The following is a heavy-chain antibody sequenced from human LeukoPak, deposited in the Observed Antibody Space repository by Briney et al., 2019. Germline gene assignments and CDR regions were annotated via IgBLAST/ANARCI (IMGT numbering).Heavy chain of an antibody. CDR1: GGSISSGDYY. D-gene: IGHD6-13*01. CDR2: IYDSGST. Sequence: SQTLSLTCTVSGGSISSGDYYWSWIRQPPGKGLEWIVYIYDSGSTYYNPSLKSRVTISVDTSKNQFSLKLSSVTAADTAVYYCAGRSIAAAGGWFDPWGQGTLVTVSS. J-gene: IGHJ5*02. V-gene: IGHV4-30-4*01. CDR3: AGRSIAAAGGWFDP.